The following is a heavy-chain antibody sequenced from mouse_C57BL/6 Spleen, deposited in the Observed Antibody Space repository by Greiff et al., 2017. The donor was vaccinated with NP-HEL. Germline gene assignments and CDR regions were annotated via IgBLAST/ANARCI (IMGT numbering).Heavy chain of an antibody. CDR2: IWWDDDK. D-gene: IGHD1-1*01. V-gene: IGHV8-8*01. J-gene: IGHJ4*01. CDR3: ARMITTVVGDAMDY. Sequence: QVTLKVCGPGILQPSQTLSLTCSFSGFSLSTFGMGVGWIRQPSGKGLEWLAHIWWDDDKYYNPALKSRLTISKDTSKNQVFLKIANVDTADTATYYCARMITTVVGDAMDYWGQGTSVTVSS. CDR1: GFSLSTFGMG.